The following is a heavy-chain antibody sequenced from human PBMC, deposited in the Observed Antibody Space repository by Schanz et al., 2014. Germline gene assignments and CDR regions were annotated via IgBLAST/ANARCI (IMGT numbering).Heavy chain of an antibody. CDR1: GYTFTTYY. J-gene: IGHJ5*02. CDR3: ARGRGCTGGSCYSWFDL. CDR2: INPSGGST. Sequence: QVQLLQSGAEVKKPGASMKVSCKASGYTFTTYYMLWVRQAPGQGLEWMGIINPSGGSTRYGQKCQGRVTMTRNTSISTAYMELSSLRSEDTAVYYCARGRGCTGGSCYSWFDLWGQGTLVTVAS. V-gene: IGHV1-46*01. D-gene: IGHD2-15*01.